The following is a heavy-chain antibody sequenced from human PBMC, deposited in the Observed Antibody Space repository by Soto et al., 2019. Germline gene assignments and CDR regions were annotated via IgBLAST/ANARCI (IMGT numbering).Heavy chain of an antibody. Sequence: QVQLVESGGGVVQPGRSLRLSCAASGFTFSSYAMHWVRQAPGKGLEWVAVISYDGSNKYYADSVKGRFTISRDNSKNTLYLQMNSLRAEDTAVYYCARAILVVALDYWGQGTLVTVSS. V-gene: IGHV3-30-3*01. CDR1: GFTFSSYA. CDR3: ARAILVVALDY. CDR2: ISYDGSNK. D-gene: IGHD5-12*01. J-gene: IGHJ4*02.